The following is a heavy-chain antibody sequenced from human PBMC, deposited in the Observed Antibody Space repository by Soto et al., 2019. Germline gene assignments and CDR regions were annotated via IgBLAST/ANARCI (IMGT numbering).Heavy chain of an antibody. V-gene: IGHV3-11*01. CDR3: ARGAAMPYGMDV. J-gene: IGHJ6*02. CDR1: GFTFRDDY. Sequence: QVQLVESGGGLVKPGGSLRLSCAASGFTFRDDYMSWIRQAPGKGLEWVSYISSSGSTIFYADSVKGRFTISRDNAKNPLYMQMNSLRAEDTAVYYCARGAAMPYGMDVWGQGTTVTVSS. CDR2: ISSSGSTI. D-gene: IGHD2-2*01.